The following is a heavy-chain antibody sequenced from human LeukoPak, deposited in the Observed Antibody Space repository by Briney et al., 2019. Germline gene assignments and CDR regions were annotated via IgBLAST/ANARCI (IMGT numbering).Heavy chain of an antibody. CDR3: ARSLKSAYYDILTGYSSPYYFDY. D-gene: IGHD3-9*01. CDR1: GGSISSSSHY. V-gene: IGHV4-39*01. J-gene: IGHJ4*02. CDR2: IYYSGST. Sequence: SETLSLTCTVSGGSISSSSHYWGWIRQPPGKGLEWIGSIYYSGSTYYNPSLKSRVTISVDTSKNQFSLKLSSVTAADTAVYYCARSLKSAYYDILTGYSSPYYFDYWGQGTLVTVSS.